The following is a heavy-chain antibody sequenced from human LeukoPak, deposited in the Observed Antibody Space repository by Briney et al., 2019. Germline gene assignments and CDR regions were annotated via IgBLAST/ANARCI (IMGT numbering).Heavy chain of an antibody. CDR2: TFYTGRT. J-gene: IGHJ3*01. Sequence: SETLSLTCTVSGDSIISNIYWWVWVRLPPGKGLEWIVATFYTGRTFYNPSLKSRVTISVDTSKNQFSLDLNSATAADTADYYCARRRHNFDFYNVWGQGTRVLVSS. CDR1: GDSIISNIYW. D-gene: IGHD3/OR15-3a*01. V-gene: IGHV4-39*01. CDR3: ARRRHNFDFYNV.